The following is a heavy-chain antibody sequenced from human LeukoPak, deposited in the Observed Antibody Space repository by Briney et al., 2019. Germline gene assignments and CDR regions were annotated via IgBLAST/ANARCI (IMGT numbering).Heavy chain of an antibody. J-gene: IGHJ6*02. Sequence: PGGSLRLSCAASGFTFSNAWMSWVRQAPGKGLEWVGRIKSKTDGGTTDYAAPVKGRFTISRDDSKTTLYLQMNSLKSEDTAVYYCATRQVVVTANYLYFYYGMDVWGQGTTVTVSS. CDR1: GFTFSNAW. D-gene: IGHD2-21*02. CDR3: ATRQVVVTANYLYFYYGMDV. V-gene: IGHV3-15*01. CDR2: IKSKTDGGTT.